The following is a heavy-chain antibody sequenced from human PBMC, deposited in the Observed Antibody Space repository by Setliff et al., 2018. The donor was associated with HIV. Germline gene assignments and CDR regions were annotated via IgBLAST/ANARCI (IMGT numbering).Heavy chain of an antibody. CDR3: ARVPAVWFGEHPVSRYYMDV. V-gene: IGHV3-21*01. D-gene: IGHD3-10*01. J-gene: IGHJ6*03. Sequence: PGGSLRLSCAASGFTFNTYSMNWVRQAPGKGLEWVSSISSSSSYIYYADSVRGRFTVSRDNARNSLYLQATSLRAEDTAMYFCARVPAVWFGEHPVSRYYMDVWGRGTTVTVSS. CDR1: GFTFNTYS. CDR2: ISSSSSYI.